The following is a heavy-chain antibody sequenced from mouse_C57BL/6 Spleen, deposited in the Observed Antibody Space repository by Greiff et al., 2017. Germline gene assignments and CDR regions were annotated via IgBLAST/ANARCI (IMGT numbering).Heavy chain of an antibody. CDR2: IHPNSGST. D-gene: IGHD1-1*01. Sequence: QVQLQQPGAEPVKPGASVKLSCKASGYTFTSYWMHWVKQRPGQGLEWIGMIHPNSGSTNYNEKFKSKATLTVDKSSSTAYMQLSSLTSEDSAVYYCARGHYYGSSDDAMDYWGQGTSVTVSS. CDR1: GYTFTSYW. J-gene: IGHJ4*01. V-gene: IGHV1-64*01. CDR3: ARGHYYGSSDDAMDY.